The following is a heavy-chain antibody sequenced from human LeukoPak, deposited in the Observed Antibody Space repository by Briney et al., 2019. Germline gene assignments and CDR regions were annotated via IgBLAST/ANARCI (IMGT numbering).Heavy chain of an antibody. CDR2: IYHSGST. CDR1: GGSISSYY. Sequence: PSETLSLTCTVSGGSISSYYWSWIRQPPGKGLEWIGSIYHSGSTYYNPSLKSRVTISVDTSKNQFSLKLSSVTAADTAVYYCASIAGYYFDYWGQGTLVTVSS. V-gene: IGHV4-59*04. CDR3: ASIAGYYFDY. J-gene: IGHJ4*02. D-gene: IGHD6-13*01.